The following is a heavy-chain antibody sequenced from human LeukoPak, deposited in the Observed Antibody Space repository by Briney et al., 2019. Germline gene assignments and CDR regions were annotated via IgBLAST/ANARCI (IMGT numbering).Heavy chain of an antibody. J-gene: IGHJ4*02. D-gene: IGHD1-26*01. CDR1: GFTFSNYG. Sequence: GGSLRLSCAASGFTFSNYGMSWVRQAPGKGLEWVSSITSGGTTYYADSVKGRFTISRDNSKNTLYLQMNSLRADDTAVYYCAKEGGATRLYYFDYWGQGTLVTVSS. CDR3: AKEGGATRLYYFDY. V-gene: IGHV3-23*01. CDR2: ITSGGTT.